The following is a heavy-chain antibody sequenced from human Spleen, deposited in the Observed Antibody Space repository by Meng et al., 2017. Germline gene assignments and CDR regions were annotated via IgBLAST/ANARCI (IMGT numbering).Heavy chain of an antibody. J-gene: IGHJ4*02. V-gene: IGHV4-34*01. Sequence: QMQLWDPGALLQAAPPSVSFSFQGSAFSIYDRYWIREPPGKGLGWIWERCHSPSTNYNQYAERRPTISVNTSETSLSLKLSSVTAADSAVYYCARGPTTMAHDFDYWGQGTLVTVSS. CDR1: GSAFSIYD. D-gene: IGHD4-11*01. CDR3: ARGPTTMAHDFDY. CDR2: RCHSPST.